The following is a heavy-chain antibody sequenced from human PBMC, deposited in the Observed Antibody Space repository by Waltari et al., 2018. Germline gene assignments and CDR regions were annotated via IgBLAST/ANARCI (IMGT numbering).Heavy chain of an antibody. J-gene: IGHJ6*02. CDR2: IYYSGST. CDR3: ARELTMIVEKGDQTHNYYYGMDV. D-gene: IGHD3-22*01. Sequence: QLQLQESGPGLVKPSETLSLTCTVSGGSISSSSYYWGWIRQPPGKGLEWSGSIYYSGSTYSNPSLKSLVTISVDTSKNQFSLNLSSVTAADTAVYYCARELTMIVEKGDQTHNYYYGMDVWGQGTTVTVSS. V-gene: IGHV4-39*07. CDR1: GGSISSSSYY.